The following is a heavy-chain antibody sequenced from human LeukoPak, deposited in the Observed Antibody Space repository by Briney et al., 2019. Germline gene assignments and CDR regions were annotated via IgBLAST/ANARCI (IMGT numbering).Heavy chain of an antibody. CDR3: AKDLHTSHCCLPFDY. J-gene: IGHJ4*02. Sequence: GGSLRLSCTVSGFTFSSYAMSWVRQAPGMGLEWVSSISGSGGSTYYADSVEGRFTISRDNSKNTLSLQMNSLRAEDTAVYYCAKDLHTSHCCLPFDYWGQGTLVTVSS. CDR1: GFTFSSYA. V-gene: IGHV3-23*01. D-gene: IGHD2-2*01. CDR2: ISGSGGST.